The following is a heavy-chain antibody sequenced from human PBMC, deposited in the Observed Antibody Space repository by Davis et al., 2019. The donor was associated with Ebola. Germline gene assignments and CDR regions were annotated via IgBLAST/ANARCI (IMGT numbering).Heavy chain of an antibody. Sequence: GESLKISCAASGFTFSNYAMSWVRQAPGKGLEWVSAISGGSTNTYYADSVKGRFTISRDNSKNTLYLQMNSLRAEDTAVYYCARDRLDCSSTSCYLHYYYYMDVWGKGTTVTVSS. J-gene: IGHJ6*03. D-gene: IGHD2-2*01. CDR3: ARDRLDCSSTSCYLHYYYYMDV. V-gene: IGHV3-23*01. CDR2: ISGGSTNT. CDR1: GFTFSNYA.